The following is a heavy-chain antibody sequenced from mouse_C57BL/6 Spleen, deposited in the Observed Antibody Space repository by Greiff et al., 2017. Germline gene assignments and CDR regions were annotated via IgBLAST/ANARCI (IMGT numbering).Heavy chain of an antibody. CDR2: IDPSDSYT. CDR1: GYTFTSYW. CDR3: ARRGLWYFDV. D-gene: IGHD3-1*01. J-gene: IGHJ1*03. Sequence: QVQLQQPGAELVLPGASVKLSCKASGYTFTSYWMHWVQQTPGQGLEWIGEIDPSDSYTNYNQKVKGKSTLTVDNSSSTAYMQLSSLASEDSAVYYCARRGLWYFDVWGTGTTVTVSS. V-gene: IGHV1-69*01.